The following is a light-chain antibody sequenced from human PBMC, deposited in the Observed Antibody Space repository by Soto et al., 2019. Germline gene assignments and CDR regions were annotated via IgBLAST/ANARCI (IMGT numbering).Light chain of an antibody. V-gene: IGKV1-9*01. CDR3: QQLNSYPVT. CDR2: AAS. CDR1: QGISSY. J-gene: IGKJ2*01. Sequence: IQLTQSPSSLSASVGDRVTITCRASQGISSYLAWYQQKPGKAPKLLIYAASTLQSGVPSRFSGSGSGTVFPPTISSLQPEYFATYYCQQLNSYPVTFGQGTKLEIK.